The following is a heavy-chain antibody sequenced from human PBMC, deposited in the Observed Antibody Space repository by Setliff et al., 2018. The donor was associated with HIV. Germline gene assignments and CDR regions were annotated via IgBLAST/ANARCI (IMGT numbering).Heavy chain of an antibody. J-gene: IGHJ3*02. CDR1: GLTFSSAW. CDR2: IELKSEGVTI. V-gene: IGHV3-15*04. CDR3: SRVATGSGPDAFEI. D-gene: IGHD3-10*01. Sequence: GSLRLSCAVTGLTFSSAWINWVRQAPGKGLEWVGRIELKSEGVTIDYAAPVKDRFTISRDDSKSTVYLQMNNLKTEDTAVYYCSRVATGSGPDAFEIWGQGTVVTVSS.